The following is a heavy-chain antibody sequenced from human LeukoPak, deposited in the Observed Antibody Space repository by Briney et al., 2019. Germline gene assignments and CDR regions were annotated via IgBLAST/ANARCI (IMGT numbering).Heavy chain of an antibody. CDR1: RFTFSSYW. D-gene: IGHD6-19*01. CDR2: INSDGTST. V-gene: IGHV3-74*01. Sequence: PGGSLRLSCAASRFTFSSYWTHWVRQAPGKGLVWVSRINSDGTSTSSAGSVKGRFTISRDSAKNTLYLQMSSLRAEDTAVYYCAREHSSGWYSYDYWGQGTLVTVSS. CDR3: AREHSSGWYSYDY. J-gene: IGHJ4*02.